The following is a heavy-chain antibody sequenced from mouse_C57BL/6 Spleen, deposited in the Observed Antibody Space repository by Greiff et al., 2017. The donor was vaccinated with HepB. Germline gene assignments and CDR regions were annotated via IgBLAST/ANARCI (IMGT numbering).Heavy chain of an antibody. CDR3: ARLIYYDYDGGAMDY. CDR2: FYPGSGSI. CDR1: GYTFTEYT. Sequence: VKLQESGAELVKPGASVKLSCKASGYTFTEYTIHWVKQRSGQGLEWIGWFYPGSGSIKYNEKFKDKATLTADKSSSTVYMELSRLTSEDSAVYFCARLIYYDYDGGAMDYWGQGTSVTVSS. J-gene: IGHJ4*01. V-gene: IGHV1-62-2*01. D-gene: IGHD2-4*01.